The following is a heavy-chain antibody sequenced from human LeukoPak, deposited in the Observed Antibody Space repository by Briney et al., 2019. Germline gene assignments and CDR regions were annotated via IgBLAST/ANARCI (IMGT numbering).Heavy chain of an antibody. CDR1: GGSVSSGNSY. CDR2: IYYSGTT. V-gene: IGHV4-61*01. Sequence: SETLSLTCTVSGGSVSSGNSYWSWVRQPPGKGLEWIGSIYYSGTTNYNPSLKSRVTISVDASENQFSLKLNSVTAADTAVYYCARDNWNYGSSMDVWGQGTTVTVSS. CDR3: ARDNWNYGSSMDV. D-gene: IGHD1-7*01. J-gene: IGHJ6*02.